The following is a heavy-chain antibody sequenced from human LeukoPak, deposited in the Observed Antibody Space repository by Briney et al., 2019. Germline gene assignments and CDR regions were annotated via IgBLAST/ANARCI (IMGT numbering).Heavy chain of an antibody. CDR2: IYYSGNT. CDR1: GGSISSCY. J-gene: IGHJ4*02. CDR3: AGANYDSSGVH. D-gene: IGHD3-22*01. V-gene: IGHV4-59*01. Sequence: SETLPLTCTVSGGSISSCYWSWIRQPPGKGLEWIGYIYYSGNTNYNPSLKSRVTISVDTSKNQFSLKLSSVTAADTAVYYCAGANYDSSGVHWGQGTLVTVSS.